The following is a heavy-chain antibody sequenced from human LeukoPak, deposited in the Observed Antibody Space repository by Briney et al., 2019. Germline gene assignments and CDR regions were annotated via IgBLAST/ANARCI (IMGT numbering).Heavy chain of an antibody. CDR1: GGSISSGSYY. V-gene: IGHV4-39*07. CDR2: IYCSGST. J-gene: IGHJ4*02. Sequence: SETLSLTCTVSGGSISSGSYYWGWIRQPPGKGLEWIGSIYCSGSTYYNPSLKSRVTVSVDTSKNQFSLNLNSVTAADTAVYYCARGGTLYNNNYWGQGTPVTVSS. CDR3: ARGGTLYNNNY. D-gene: IGHD3-10*01.